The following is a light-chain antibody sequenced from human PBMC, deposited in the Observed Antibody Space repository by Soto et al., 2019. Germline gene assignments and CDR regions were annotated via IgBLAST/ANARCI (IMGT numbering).Light chain of an antibody. CDR1: SSDVSGYNY. CDR3: SSYTTSNTRQIV. CDR2: DVS. J-gene: IGLJ1*01. Sequence: QSVLTQPASVSGSPGQSITISCTGTSSDVSGYNYVSWYQHHPGKAPKLIIYDVSNRPSGVSNRFSGSKSGNTASLIISGLQPEDEADYYCSSYTTSNTRQIVFGTGTKLTVL. V-gene: IGLV2-14*03.